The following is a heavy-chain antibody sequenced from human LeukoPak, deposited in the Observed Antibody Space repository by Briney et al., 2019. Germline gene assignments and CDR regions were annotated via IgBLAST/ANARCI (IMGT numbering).Heavy chain of an antibody. CDR2: INPNSGGT. J-gene: IGHJ5*02. D-gene: IGHD2-2*01. V-gene: IGHV1-2*02. Sequence: ASVKVSCEASGYTFTGYYMHWVRQAPGQGLEWMGWINPNSGGTNYAQKFQGRVTMTRDTSISTAYMELSRLRSDDTAVYYCARSPHIVVVPAAISWFDPWGQGTLVTVSS. CDR3: ARSPHIVVVPAAISWFDP. CDR1: GYTFTGYY.